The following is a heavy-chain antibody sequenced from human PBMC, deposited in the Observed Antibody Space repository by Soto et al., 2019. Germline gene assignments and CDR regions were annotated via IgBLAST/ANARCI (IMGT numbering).Heavy chain of an antibody. D-gene: IGHD5-18*01. CDR1: GFTFSSYW. Sequence: GGSLRLSCAASGFTFSSYWMTWVRQAPGKGLEWVANIKQDGGEYYYVGSVKGRFTISRDNAKNSLYLQMNSLRAEDTAVYYCARGGSGYDYGKLDYWGQGTLVTVSS. CDR2: IKQDGGEY. V-gene: IGHV3-7*05. CDR3: ARGGSGYDYGKLDY. J-gene: IGHJ4*02.